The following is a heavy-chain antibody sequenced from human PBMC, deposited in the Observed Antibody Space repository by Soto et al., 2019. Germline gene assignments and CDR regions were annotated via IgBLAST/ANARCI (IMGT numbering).Heavy chain of an antibody. Sequence: ASVKVSCKASGYTFTSYGISWVRQAPGQGLEWMGWINTYNGNTNYAQNVQGRLTVTTDTSTSTAYMELRSLRSDDTAVYYCARDIDYVVDYWGQGTLVTAPQ. J-gene: IGHJ4*02. CDR2: INTYNGNT. D-gene: IGHD4-17*01. CDR3: ARDIDYVVDY. CDR1: GYTFTSYG. V-gene: IGHV1-18*01.